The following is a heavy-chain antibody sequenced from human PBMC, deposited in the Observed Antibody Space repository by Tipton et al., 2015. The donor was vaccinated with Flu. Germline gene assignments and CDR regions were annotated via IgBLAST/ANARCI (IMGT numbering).Heavy chain of an antibody. D-gene: IGHD2-2*01. Sequence: SLRLSCAASGFTFSNAWMSWVRQAPGKGLEWVGRIKSKTDGGTTDYAAPVKGRFTISRDDSKNTLYLQMNSLKTEDTAVYYCTTDLYEHFVVPAVDWGQGTLVTVSS. J-gene: IGHJ4*02. V-gene: IGHV3-15*01. CDR3: TTDLYEHFVVPAVD. CDR1: GFTFSNAW. CDR2: IKSKTDGGTT.